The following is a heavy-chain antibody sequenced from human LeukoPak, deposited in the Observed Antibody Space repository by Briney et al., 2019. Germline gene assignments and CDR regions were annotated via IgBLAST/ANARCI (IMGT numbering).Heavy chain of an antibody. Sequence: GGSLRLSCAASGFTFSSYWMGWVRQAPGKGLEWVANIKQDGSEKYYVDSVKGRFTISRDNAKNSLYLQMNSLRAEDTAVYYCARDQWYGSGSPNWFDPWGQGTLVTVSS. D-gene: IGHD3-10*01. CDR1: GFTFSSYW. J-gene: IGHJ5*02. CDR2: IKQDGSEK. CDR3: ARDQWYGSGSPNWFDP. V-gene: IGHV3-7*01.